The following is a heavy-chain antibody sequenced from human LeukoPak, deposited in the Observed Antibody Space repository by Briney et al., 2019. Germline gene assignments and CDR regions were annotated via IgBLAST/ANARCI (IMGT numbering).Heavy chain of an antibody. V-gene: IGHV3-7*03. D-gene: IGHD6-6*01. J-gene: IGHJ3*01. Sequence: GGSLKLSCAVSGFTFSGFWMSWSRQAPGKGLEWVASINSDGSEGYYADVVKGRFTISRDNAKNSLYLQINSLRAEDTAVYYCARSSYSSSSSVWGQGTMVTVSS. CDR1: GFTFSGFW. CDR3: ARSSYSSSSSV. CDR2: INSDGSEG.